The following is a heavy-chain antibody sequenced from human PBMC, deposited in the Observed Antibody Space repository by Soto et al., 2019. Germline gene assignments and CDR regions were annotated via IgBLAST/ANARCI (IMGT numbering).Heavy chain of an antibody. V-gene: IGHV5-51*01. CDR1: GYSFTSYW. CDR3: ARGEGECSSTSCYERNYYYYGMDV. D-gene: IGHD2-2*01. J-gene: IGHJ6*02. Sequence: GESLKISCKGSGYSFTSYWIGWVRQMPGKGLEWMGIIYPGDSDTRYSPSFQGQVTISADKSISTAYLQWSSLKASDTAMYYCARGEGECSSTSCYERNYYYYGMDVWGQGTTVTVSS. CDR2: IYPGDSDT.